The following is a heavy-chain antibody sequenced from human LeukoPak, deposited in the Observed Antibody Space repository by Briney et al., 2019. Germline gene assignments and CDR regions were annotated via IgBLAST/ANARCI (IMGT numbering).Heavy chain of an antibody. CDR1: GFTFSSYA. V-gene: IGHV3-21*06. J-gene: IGHJ3*02. CDR3: AGQIAVAGPGTDAFDI. Sequence: GGSLRLSCADSGFTFSSYAMSWVRQAPGKGLEWVPSISSSSNYIKYADSVKGRFTISRDNAKNSLYLQMNSLRAEDTSVYYCAGQIAVAGPGTDAFDIWGQGTMVTVSS. CDR2: ISSSSNYI. D-gene: IGHD6-19*01.